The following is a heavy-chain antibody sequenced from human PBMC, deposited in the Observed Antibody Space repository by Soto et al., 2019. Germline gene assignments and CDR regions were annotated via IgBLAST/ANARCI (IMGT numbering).Heavy chain of an antibody. CDR2: ISWNSATL. J-gene: IGHJ4*02. D-gene: IGHD3-22*01. CDR1: GCIIEDFA. CDR3: AKDVGSYYYDTSAYLYDY. Sequence: EVQLVESGGGLVQPGGSVRLSCVGSGCIIEDFAMNWVRQVPGKGLEWVAGISWNSATLAYADSVKGRFIVSRDNAKNILYLQMNSLRAEDAALYYCAKDVGSYYYDTSAYLYDYWGQGILVTVSS. V-gene: IGHV3-9*01.